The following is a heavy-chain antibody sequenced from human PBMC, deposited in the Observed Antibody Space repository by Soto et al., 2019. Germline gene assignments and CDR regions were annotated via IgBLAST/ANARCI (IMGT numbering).Heavy chain of an antibody. J-gene: IGHJ4*02. D-gene: IGHD3-9*01. CDR3: AKDVAARYDILTAYPYFDY. V-gene: IGHV3-23*01. CDR1: GFTFSNYA. CDR2: IGGGGGVA. Sequence: EVQLLESGGTLVQPGGSLRLSCSASGFTFSNYAMSWVRQAPGKGLEWVSGIGGGGGVAYYADSVTGRFTMSRDNSKNLLYLQMDSLRAEDTAEYFCAKDVAARYDILTAYPYFDYWGQGPLVTVSS.